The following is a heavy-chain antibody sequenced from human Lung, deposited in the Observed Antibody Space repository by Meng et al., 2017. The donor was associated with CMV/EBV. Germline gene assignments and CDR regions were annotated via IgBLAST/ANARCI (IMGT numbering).Heavy chain of an antibody. J-gene: IGHJ4*02. Sequence: SETLSLXCAVSGGSISTSDWWSWVRQPPGKRLEWIGEVYHTGSTNYNPSLKSRVIISVDMSKTQFSLNLSSVTAADTAVYYCARDSPGGYEGYWGQGILVTVSS. D-gene: IGHD2-15*01. CDR2: VYHTGST. CDR3: ARDSPGGYEGY. V-gene: IGHV4-4*02. CDR1: GGSISTSDW.